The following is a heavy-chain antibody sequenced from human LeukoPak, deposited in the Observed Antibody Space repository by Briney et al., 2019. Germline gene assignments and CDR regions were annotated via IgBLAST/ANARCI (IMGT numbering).Heavy chain of an antibody. J-gene: IGHJ6*03. CDR3: ARGGFNLVRGVIIPSNSYYYYMDI. CDR2: ITSGDFV. V-gene: IGHV3-21*01. CDR1: GFTFSAYS. D-gene: IGHD3-10*01. Sequence: GGSLRLSCAVSGFTFSAYSMNWVRQAPGKGLEWVSSITSGDFVYFADSLKGRFTISRDNAKSSLFLQMNSMRAEDTAVYYCARGGFNLVRGVIIPSNSYYYYMDIWGKGTTVTVSS.